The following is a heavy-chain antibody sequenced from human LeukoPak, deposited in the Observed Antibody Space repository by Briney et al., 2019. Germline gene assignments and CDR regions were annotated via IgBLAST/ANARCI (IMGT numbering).Heavy chain of an antibody. CDR3: ARDVYHSGGYLYNYYYGMDV. V-gene: IGHV3-30-3*01. CDR2: ISYDGSNK. Sequence: GGSLRLSCAASGFTFSSYAMHRVRQAPGKGLEWVAVISYDGSNKYYTDSVKGRFTISRDNSKNTLYLQMNSLRAEDTAVYYCARDVYHSGGYLYNYYYGMDVWGQGTTVTVSS. J-gene: IGHJ6*02. D-gene: IGHD3-22*01. CDR1: GFTFSSYA.